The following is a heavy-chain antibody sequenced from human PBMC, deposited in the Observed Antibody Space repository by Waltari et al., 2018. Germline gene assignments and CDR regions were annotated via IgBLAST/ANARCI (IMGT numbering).Heavy chain of an antibody. CDR3: ARAPITIFGVVRGWFDP. D-gene: IGHD3-3*01. CDR2: IIPIFGTA. CDR1: GGPFSSYA. J-gene: IGHJ5*02. Sequence: QVQLVQSGAEVKKPGSSVKVSCKASGGPFSSYAIRWVRRAPGQGLEWMGGIIPIFGTANYAQKFQGRVTITADESTSTAYMELSSLRSEDTAVYYCARAPITIFGVVRGWFDPWGQGTLVTVSS. V-gene: IGHV1-69*01.